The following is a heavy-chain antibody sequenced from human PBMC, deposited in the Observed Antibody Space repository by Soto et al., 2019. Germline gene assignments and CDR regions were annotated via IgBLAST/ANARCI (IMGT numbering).Heavy chain of an antibody. CDR1: NYSVTTTSYY. Sequence: SLTCTVSNYSVTTTSYYWGWIRQPPGKGLEWIGSIYYRGSTYYNPSLKSRVTMSADTSKNQFSLMLSSVTAADTAVYFCARGFDWFYFDYWGQGALVTVSS. CDR3: ARGFDWFYFDY. J-gene: IGHJ4*02. V-gene: IGHV4-39*01. D-gene: IGHD3-9*01. CDR2: IYYRGST.